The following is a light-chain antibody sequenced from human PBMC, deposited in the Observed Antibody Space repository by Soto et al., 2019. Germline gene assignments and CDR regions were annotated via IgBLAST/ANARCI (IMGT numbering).Light chain of an antibody. Sequence: QAKGAVSLCRGDRDNLSCRASQSISSSYLAWYQQKPGQAPRLLIYGASTRATGIPDRFSGSGSGTDFTLTISRLEAEDLPVYYCRQSAIPLKRFGHRTMVDI. V-gene: IGKV3-20*01. CDR3: RQSAIPLKR. CDR1: QSISSSY. CDR2: GAS. J-gene: IGKJ1*01.